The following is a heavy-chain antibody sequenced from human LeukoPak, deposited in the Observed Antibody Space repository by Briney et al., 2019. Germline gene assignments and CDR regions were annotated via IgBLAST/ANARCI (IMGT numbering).Heavy chain of an antibody. V-gene: IGHV3-74*01. CDR2: INSDGSST. J-gene: IGHJ4*02. CDR1: GFTFSSYW. CDR3: ARDQGYGDYGDY. D-gene: IGHD4-17*01. Sequence: PGGSLRLSCAASGFTFSSYWMHWVRQVPGKGLVWVSRINSDGSSTSYADSVKGRFTISRDNAKNTLYLQMNSLRAEDTAVYYCARDQGYGDYGDYWGQGTLVTVSS.